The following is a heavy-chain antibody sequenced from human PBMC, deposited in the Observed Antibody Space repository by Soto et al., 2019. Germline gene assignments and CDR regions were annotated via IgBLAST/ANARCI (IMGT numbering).Heavy chain of an antibody. D-gene: IGHD3-16*01. V-gene: IGHV1-69*13. J-gene: IGHJ5*02. CDR2: IIPIFGTA. CDR1: GGTFSSYA. CDR3: ATPRAEAFLGWFDP. Sequence: SVKVSCKASGGTFSSYAISWVRQAPGQGLEWMGGIIPIFGTANYAQKFQGRVTITADESTSTAYMELSSLRSEDTAVYYCATPRAEAFLGWFDPWGQGTLVTVSS.